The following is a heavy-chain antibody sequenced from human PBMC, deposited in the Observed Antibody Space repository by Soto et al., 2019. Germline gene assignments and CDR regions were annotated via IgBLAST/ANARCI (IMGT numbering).Heavy chain of an antibody. CDR2: IYWDDDK. V-gene: IGHV2-5*02. CDR1: GFSLSTSGVG. CDR3: AHRHPGLILPEDAFDI. J-gene: IGHJ3*02. Sequence: QITLKESGPPLVKPTQTLTLTCTFSGFSLSTSGVGVGWIRQPPGKALEWLALIYWDDDKRYSPSLKSRLTITKDTSKNQVVLTMTNMDPVDTATYYCAHRHPGLILPEDAFDIWGQGTMVTVSS. D-gene: IGHD3-10*01.